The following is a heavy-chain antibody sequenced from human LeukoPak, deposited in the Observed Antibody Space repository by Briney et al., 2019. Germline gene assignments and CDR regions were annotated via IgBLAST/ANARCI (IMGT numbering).Heavy chain of an antibody. CDR2: ISGNGGST. CDR3: AKGGTDYYDSSGYFIFDY. D-gene: IGHD3-22*01. J-gene: IGHJ4*02. V-gene: IGHV3-23*01. CDR1: GFTFSSYW. Sequence: GGSLRLSCAASGFTFSSYWMHWVRQAPGKGLEWVSAISGNGGSTYYADSVKGRFTISRDNSKNTLYLQMNSLRAEDTAVYYCAKGGTDYYDSSGYFIFDYWGQGTLVTVSS.